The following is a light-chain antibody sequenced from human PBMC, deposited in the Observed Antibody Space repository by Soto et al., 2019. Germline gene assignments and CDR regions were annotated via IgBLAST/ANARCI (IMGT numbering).Light chain of an antibody. CDR3: TSYTSSSTYV. Sequence: QSVLTQPAAVSGSPGQSITVSCTGTSSDVGGYDYVSWYQQHPGNAPKLLISDVTNRPSGVSNRFSGSKSGNTASLTISGLQTEDEADYYCTSYTSSSTYVFGTGTKVTVL. CDR2: DVT. CDR1: SSDVGGYDY. J-gene: IGLJ1*01. V-gene: IGLV2-14*01.